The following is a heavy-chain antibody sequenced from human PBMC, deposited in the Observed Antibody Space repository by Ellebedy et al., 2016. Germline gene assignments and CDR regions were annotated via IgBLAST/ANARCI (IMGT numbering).Heavy chain of an antibody. CDR2: IKQGGSEK. CDR1: GFTFSSFW. Sequence: GGSLRLXCAASGFTFSSFWMTWVRQAPGKGLEWVANIKQGGSEKHYVESVKGRFTISRDDAKNSLFLQMNSLRAEDTAVYYCARESTTVTQYYFDYWGQGTLVTVSS. CDR3: ARESTTVTQYYFDY. D-gene: IGHD4-17*01. J-gene: IGHJ4*02. V-gene: IGHV3-7*01.